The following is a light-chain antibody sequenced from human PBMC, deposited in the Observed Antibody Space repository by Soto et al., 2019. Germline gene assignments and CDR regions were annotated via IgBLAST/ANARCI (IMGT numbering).Light chain of an antibody. V-gene: IGLV2-14*01. CDR3: CSFSTSGTHV. CDR1: SSDVGTYDY. Sequence: QSALTQPASVSGSPGQAITISCTGTSSDVGTYDYVSWHQQHPGKAPKLIIYDVNNRPSEVSSRFSGSKSGNTASLTISGLQAEDEADYYCCSFSTSGTHVFGTGTKLTVL. J-gene: IGLJ1*01. CDR2: DVN.